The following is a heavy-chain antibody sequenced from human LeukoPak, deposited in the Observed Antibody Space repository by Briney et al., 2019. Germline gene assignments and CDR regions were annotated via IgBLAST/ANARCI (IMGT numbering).Heavy chain of an antibody. J-gene: IGHJ4*02. D-gene: IGHD1-1*01. CDR2: ISSSTSYI. Sequence: PGGSLRLSCAASGFTFSSYSMNWVRQAPGKGLEWVSSISSSTSYIYYADSVKGRFTISRDNAKNSLYLQMNSLRAEDTAVYYCARDRGNWNDFDYWGQGTLVTVSS. CDR1: GFTFSSYS. V-gene: IGHV3-21*01. CDR3: ARDRGNWNDFDY.